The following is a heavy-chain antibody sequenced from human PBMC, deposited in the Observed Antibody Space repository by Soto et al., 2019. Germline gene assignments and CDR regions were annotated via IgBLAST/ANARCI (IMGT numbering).Heavy chain of an antibody. CDR2: INNGGSS. Sequence: QVHLQQWGAGLLKPSETLSLTCAVYGGSFSGYYWSWIRQPPGKGLEWIGEINNGGSSNYNPSLKSRVSMTVGTSNNQFSLKLTSVTAADTAVYYCASGRGDGYNQNWYFDLWGRGTLVTVSS. CDR1: GGSFSGYY. D-gene: IGHD3-10*01. V-gene: IGHV4-34*01. J-gene: IGHJ2*01. CDR3: ASGRGDGYNQNWYFDL.